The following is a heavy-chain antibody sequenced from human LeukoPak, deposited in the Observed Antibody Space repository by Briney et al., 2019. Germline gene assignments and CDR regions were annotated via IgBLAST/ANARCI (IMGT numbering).Heavy chain of an antibody. V-gene: IGHV4-59*01. Sequence: SETLSLTCTVSGGSISSYYWSWIRQPPGKGLEWIGYIYDSGSTNYNPSLKSRVTISVDTSKNQFSLKLSSVTAADTAVYYCARGSYCSGGSCFHFDYWGQGTLVTVSS. CDR3: ARGSYCSGGSCFHFDY. D-gene: IGHD2-15*01. CDR2: IYDSGST. CDR1: GGSISSYY. J-gene: IGHJ4*02.